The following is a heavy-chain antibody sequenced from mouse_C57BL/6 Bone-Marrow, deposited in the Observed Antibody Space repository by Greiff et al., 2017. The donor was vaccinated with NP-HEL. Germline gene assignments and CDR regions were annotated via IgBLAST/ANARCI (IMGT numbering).Heavy chain of an antibody. D-gene: IGHD1-1*01. CDR1: GYTFTSYG. Sequence: VQLQQSGAELAKPGASVKLSCKASGYTFTSYGKHWVKQRPGQGLERRGYRNRSSGYTKYNQKFKDKATLTADKSSSTAYMQLSSLTYEDSAVYYCARFNYGSFDYWGQGTTLTVSS. V-gene: IGHV1-7*01. CDR2: RNRSSGYT. CDR3: ARFNYGSFDY. J-gene: IGHJ2*01.